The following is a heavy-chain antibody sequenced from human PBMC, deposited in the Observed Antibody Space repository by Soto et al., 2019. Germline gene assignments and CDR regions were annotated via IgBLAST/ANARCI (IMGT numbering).Heavy chain of an antibody. V-gene: IGHV4-59*01. CDR2: LYNTGST. CDR3: ARDLWGYCGTDCYPMDV. D-gene: IGHD2-21*02. J-gene: IGHJ6*02. CDR1: GGSISRYY. Sequence: SETLSLTCTVSGGSISRYYWSWIRQPPGKGLEWIGYLYNTGSTIYNPSLESRVTISVDTSKNQFSLKLNSVTAADTAVYYCARDLWGYCGTDCYPMDVWGPGTTVTVSS.